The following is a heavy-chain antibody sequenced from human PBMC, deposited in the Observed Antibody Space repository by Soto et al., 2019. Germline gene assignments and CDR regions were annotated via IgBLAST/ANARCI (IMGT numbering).Heavy chain of an antibody. D-gene: IGHD4-17*01. V-gene: IGHV5-10-1*01. CDR1: GYSFPNYW. Sequence: PGESLKISCKGSGYSFPNYWISWVRQMPGKGLEWMGKIDPSNSHVNYSPSFQGHVTISADKSISTAYLQWSSLKDSDTAMYYCARLRAFCNPFDYWAQGTLVTVSS. CDR3: ARLRAFCNPFDY. J-gene: IGHJ4*02. CDR2: IDPSNSHV.